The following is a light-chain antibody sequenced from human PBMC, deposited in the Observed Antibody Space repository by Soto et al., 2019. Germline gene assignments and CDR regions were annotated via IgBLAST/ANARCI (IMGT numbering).Light chain of an antibody. Sequence: QSVLTQPASVSGSPGQSIAISCTGTSSDVGGYNYVSWYQQHPGKAPKLILCDVSNRPSGVSDRFSGSKSGNTASLTISGLQTEDEADYYCSSYTTSSTYVFGTGTKDTVL. CDR3: SSYTTSSTYV. CDR1: SSDVGGYNY. V-gene: IGLV2-14*01. CDR2: DVS. J-gene: IGLJ1*01.